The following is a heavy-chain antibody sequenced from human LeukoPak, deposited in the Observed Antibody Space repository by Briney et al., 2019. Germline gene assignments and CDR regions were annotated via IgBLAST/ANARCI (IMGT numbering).Heavy chain of an antibody. V-gene: IGHV4-30-2*01. D-gene: IGHD1-26*01. CDR3: ARLGVGGVLDV. Sequence: PSQTLSLTCTVSGGSISSGGFYWSWIRQPPGKGLEWIGYIHHSGDTYQNPSLKSRVTVSSDRSKNEFYLKLSSVTAADTAVYYCARLGVGGVLDVWGKGTTVTVSS. J-gene: IGHJ6*04. CDR2: IHHSGDT. CDR1: GGSISSGGFY.